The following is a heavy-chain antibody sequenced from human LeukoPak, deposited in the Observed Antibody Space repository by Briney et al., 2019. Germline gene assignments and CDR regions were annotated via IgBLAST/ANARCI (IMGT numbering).Heavy chain of an antibody. CDR3: ARDVDSSSPGGRYYYYMDV. CDR1: GGSISSYY. J-gene: IGHJ6*03. D-gene: IGHD6-6*01. CDR2: TYTSGSI. V-gene: IGHV4-4*07. Sequence: SETLSLTCTVSGGSISSYYWSWIRQPAGKGLEWIGRTYTSGSINYNPSLKSRVTMPVDTSKNQFSLKLSSVTAADTAVYYCARDVDSSSPGGRYYYYMDVWGKGTTVTVSS.